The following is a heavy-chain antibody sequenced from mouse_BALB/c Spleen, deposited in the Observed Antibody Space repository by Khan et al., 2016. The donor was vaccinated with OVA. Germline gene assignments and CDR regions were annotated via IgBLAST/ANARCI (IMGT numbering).Heavy chain of an antibody. D-gene: IGHD1-1*01. CDR2: IGSGGST. V-gene: IGHV5-6-5*01. CDR1: GFTFSRHA. CDR3: ARVNGSSGVDY. Sequence: EVELVESGGGLVKPGGSLRLSCAASGFTFSRHAMSWVRQTPEKRLEWVASIGSGGSTYYPDSVKGRFTISRDNARNIPYLQMSSLRSEDSAMYYCARVNGSSGVDYWGQGTTLTVSS. J-gene: IGHJ2*01.